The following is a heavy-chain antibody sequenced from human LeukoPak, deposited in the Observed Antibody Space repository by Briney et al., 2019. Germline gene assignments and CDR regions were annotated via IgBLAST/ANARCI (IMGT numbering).Heavy chain of an antibody. Sequence: PGGSLRLSCAASGFVFSSYGMTWVRQAPGKGLEWVASTNEGGSGKYYVDSVKGRFTISRDNAQKSLYLEMHSLRVEDTAVYYCARAVTSTEGYWGQGTLVTVSS. CDR2: TNEGGSGK. V-gene: IGHV3-7*03. CDR3: ARAVTSTEGY. J-gene: IGHJ4*02. CDR1: GFVFSSYG.